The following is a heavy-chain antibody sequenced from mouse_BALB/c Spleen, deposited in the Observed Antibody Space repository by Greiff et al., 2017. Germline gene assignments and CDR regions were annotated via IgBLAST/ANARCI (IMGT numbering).Heavy chain of an antibody. D-gene: IGHD2-2*01. J-gene: IGHJ1*01. V-gene: IGHV1-63*02. CDR3: ARYGYDVYWYFGV. CDR1: GYTFTNYW. CDR2: IYPGGGYT. Sequence: VQLQQSGAELVRPGTSVKMSCKAAGYTFTNYWIGWAKQRPGHGLEWIGDIYPGGGYTNYNEKFKGKATLTADTSSSTAYMQLSSLTSEDSAIYYCARYGYDVYWYFGVWGAGTTVTVSS.